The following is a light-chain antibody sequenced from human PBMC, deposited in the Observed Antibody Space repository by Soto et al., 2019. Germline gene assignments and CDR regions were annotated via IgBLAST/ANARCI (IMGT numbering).Light chain of an antibody. CDR1: SGHSSYA. J-gene: IGLJ1*01. V-gene: IGLV4-69*01. Sequence: QPVLTQSPSASASLGASVKLTCTLSSGHSSYAIAWHQQQPEKGPRDLMKLNSDGSHSRGDGIPDRFSGSSSGAERYLTISSLQSEDEADYYCQTWGTGIHVFGTGTKLTVL. CDR3: QTWGTGIHV. CDR2: LNSDGSH.